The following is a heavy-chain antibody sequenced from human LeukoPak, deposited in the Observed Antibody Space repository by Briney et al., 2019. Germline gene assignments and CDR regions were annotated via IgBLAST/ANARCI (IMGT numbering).Heavy chain of an antibody. D-gene: IGHD6-13*01. CDR2: ISSSSSTI. CDR3: ARDSGYDLYSSSWDAHGAFDI. CDR1: GFTFSSYS. V-gene: IGHV3-48*02. Sequence: GGSLRLSCAASGFTFSSYSMTWVRQAPGKGLEWVSYISSSSSTIYYADSVKGRFTISRDNAKNSLYLQMNSLRDEDTAVYYCARDSGYDLYSSSWDAHGAFDIWGQGTMVTVSS. J-gene: IGHJ3*02.